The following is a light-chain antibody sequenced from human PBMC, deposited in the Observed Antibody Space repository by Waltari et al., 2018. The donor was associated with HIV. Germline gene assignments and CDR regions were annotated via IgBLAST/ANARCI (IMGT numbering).Light chain of an antibody. CDR1: ALPQKY. V-gene: IGLV3-10*01. Sequence: SYELTQPPSGSVSPGQTARLTCSGDALPQKYDYWYQQKSGQAPGLVIYEDSKRPSGIPERFSGASSGTMATLTISGAQVEDEADYYCSSTDSSGNHRVFGGGTKLTVL. CDR2: EDS. J-gene: IGLJ3*02. CDR3: SSTDSSGNHRV.